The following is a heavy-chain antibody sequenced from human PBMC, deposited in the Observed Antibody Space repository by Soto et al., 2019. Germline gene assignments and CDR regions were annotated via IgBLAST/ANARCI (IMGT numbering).Heavy chain of an antibody. Sequence: ASVKVSCKASGYTFTSYGISWVRQAPGQGLEWMGWISAYNGNTNYAQKLQGRVTMTTDTSTSTAYMELRSLRSDDTAVYYCARGQYYYASSGYSDAFDISGQGTMLTVSS. V-gene: IGHV1-18*04. CDR2: ISAYNGNT. J-gene: IGHJ3*02. D-gene: IGHD3-22*01. CDR3: ARGQYYYASSGYSDAFDI. CDR1: GYTFTSYG.